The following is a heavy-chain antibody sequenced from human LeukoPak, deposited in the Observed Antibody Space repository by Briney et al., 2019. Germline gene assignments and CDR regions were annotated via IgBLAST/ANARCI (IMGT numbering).Heavy chain of an antibody. V-gene: IGHV7-4-1*02. CDR1: GYTFTSYA. Sequence: ASVKVSCKASGYTFTSYAMNWVRQAPGQGLEWMGWINTNTGNPTYAQGFTGRFVFSLDTSVSTAYLQISSLKAEDTAVYYCARGIAAAVREYFQHWGQGTLVTVSS. D-gene: IGHD6-13*01. CDR2: INTNTGNP. J-gene: IGHJ1*01. CDR3: ARGIAAAVREYFQH.